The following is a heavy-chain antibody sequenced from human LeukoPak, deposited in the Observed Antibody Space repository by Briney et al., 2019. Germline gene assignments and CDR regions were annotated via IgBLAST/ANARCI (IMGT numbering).Heavy chain of an antibody. V-gene: IGHV4-30-4*08. CDR2: IYYSGST. D-gene: IGHD4-17*01. CDR1: GGSISSGGYY. J-gene: IGHJ5*02. Sequence: SQTLSLTCTVSGGSISSGGYYWSWIRQHPGKGLEWIGYIYYSGSTYYNPSLKSRVTISVDTSKNQFSLKLSSVTAADTAVYYCARYGDYVSEDWFDPWGQGTLVTVSS. CDR3: ARYGDYVSEDWFDP.